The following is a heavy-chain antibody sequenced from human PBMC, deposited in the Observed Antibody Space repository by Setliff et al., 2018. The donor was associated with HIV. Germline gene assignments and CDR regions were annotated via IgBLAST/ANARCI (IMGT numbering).Heavy chain of an antibody. V-gene: IGHV4-38-2*02. D-gene: IGHD3-9*01. CDR2: IYHSGST. J-gene: IGHJ4*02. Sequence: ASETLSLTCVVSGYSINSDFYWGWLRQPPGMGLASPGRGLEWIGHIYHSGSTYYNPSLKSRVTISLDTSKNQFSLNLNSVTAADTAVYYCARDAGVNYDVLTGYFPFDYWGQGTLVTVSS. CDR1: GYSINSDFY. CDR3: ARDAGVNYDVLTGYFPFDY.